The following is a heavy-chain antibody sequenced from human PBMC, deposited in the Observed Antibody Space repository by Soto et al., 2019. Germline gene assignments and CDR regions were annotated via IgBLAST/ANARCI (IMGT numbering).Heavy chain of an antibody. CDR2: IYPVDSDT. CDR3: ARQDGDGLFYFDY. V-gene: IGHV5-51*01. J-gene: IGHJ4*02. Sequence: GESLKISCKGSGYTFNIYWIAWVRQMPGKGLEWMGVIYPVDSDTRYSPSFQGQVTISVDKSINTAYLQWSSLQASDTAIYYCARQDGDGLFYFDYWGQGTPVNVSS. D-gene: IGHD4-17*01. CDR1: GYTFNIYW.